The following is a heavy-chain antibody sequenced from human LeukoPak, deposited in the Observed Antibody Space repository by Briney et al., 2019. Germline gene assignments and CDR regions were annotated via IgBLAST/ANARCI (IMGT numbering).Heavy chain of an antibody. CDR1: GFTSNNYW. CDR3: ARDQLGATVD. D-gene: IGHD1-26*01. J-gene: IGHJ4*02. Sequence: PGGSLRLSCAVSGFTSNNYWMTWVRQAPGKGLEWVATIEQDGTEEFYVDSVKGRFIISRDNAKHSLFLQMNSLRVEDTAVYYCARDQLGATVDWGQGTLVTVSS. V-gene: IGHV3-7*01. CDR2: IEQDGTEE.